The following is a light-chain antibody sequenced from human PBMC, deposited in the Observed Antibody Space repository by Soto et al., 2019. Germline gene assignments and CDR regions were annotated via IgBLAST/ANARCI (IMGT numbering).Light chain of an antibody. J-gene: IGLJ1*01. CDR1: RNDIGAYEF. CDR2: EVV. CDR3: KSSAGSNTYV. V-gene: IGLV2-8*01. Sequence: QSVLTQPPSASGSPGQSVTSSCTGTRNDIGAYEFVSWYQHHPGKAPKLIIYEVVQRPSGVPDRFSGSKSGNRASLTVSGLQAADEADYYCKSSAGSNTYVFGTGTKVTVL.